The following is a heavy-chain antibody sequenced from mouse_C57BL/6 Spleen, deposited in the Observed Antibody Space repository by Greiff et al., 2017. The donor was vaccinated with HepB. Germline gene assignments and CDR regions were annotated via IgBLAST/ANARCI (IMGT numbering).Heavy chain of an antibody. V-gene: IGHV1-69*01. D-gene: IGHD1-1*01. CDR3: ALYGRDFDY. J-gene: IGHJ2*01. CDR1: GYTFTSYW. CDR2: IDPSDSYT. Sequence: VQLQQPGAELVMPGASVKLSCKASGYTFTSYWMHWVKQRPGQGLEWIGEIDPSDSYTNYNQKFKGKSTLTVDKSSSTAYMQLSSLTSEDSAVYYCALYGRDFDYWGQGTTLTVSS.